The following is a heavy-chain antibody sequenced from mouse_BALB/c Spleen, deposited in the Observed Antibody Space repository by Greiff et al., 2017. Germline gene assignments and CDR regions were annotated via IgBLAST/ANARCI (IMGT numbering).Heavy chain of an antibody. CDR3: ARITTARGWFAY. Sequence: EVQVVESGPGLVKPSQSLSLTCSVTGYSITSGYYWNWIRQFPGNKLEWMGYISYDGSNNYNPSLKNRISITRDTSKNQFFLKLNSVTTEDTATYYCARITTARGWFAYWGQGTLVTVSA. J-gene: IGHJ3*01. V-gene: IGHV3-6*02. D-gene: IGHD1-2*01. CDR1: GYSITSGYY. CDR2: ISYDGSN.